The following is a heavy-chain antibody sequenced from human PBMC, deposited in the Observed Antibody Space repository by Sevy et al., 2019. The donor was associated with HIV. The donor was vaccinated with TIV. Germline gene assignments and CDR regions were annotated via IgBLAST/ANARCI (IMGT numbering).Heavy chain of an antibody. Sequence: GGSLRLSCAASGFTFSSYWMSWVRQAPGKGLEWVANIKQDGSEKYYVDSVKGRFTISRDNAKNSLYLQMNSLRAEDTAVYYCARESRRQLIYYGMDVWGQGTTVTVSS. V-gene: IGHV3-7*03. CDR1: GFTFSSYW. CDR2: IKQDGSEK. D-gene: IGHD6-6*01. J-gene: IGHJ6*02. CDR3: ARESRRQLIYYGMDV.